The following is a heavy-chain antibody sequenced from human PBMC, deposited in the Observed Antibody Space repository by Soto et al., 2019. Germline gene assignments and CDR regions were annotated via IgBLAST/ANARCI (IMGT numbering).Heavy chain of an antibody. CDR1: GNTFRNYA. CDR2: INAGNGNT. D-gene: IGHD2-2*01. J-gene: IGHJ6*02. CDR3: AREGLVLVPTTVNSDYYYYAMDV. Sequence: ASVKVSCKSSGNTFRNYAIHWVRHAPGKRLEWMGWINAGNGNTKYSQKFQGRVTITADESTSTAYMELSSLRSEDTAVYYCAREGLVLVPTTVNSDYYYYAMDVWGQGTTVTSP. V-gene: IGHV1-3*01.